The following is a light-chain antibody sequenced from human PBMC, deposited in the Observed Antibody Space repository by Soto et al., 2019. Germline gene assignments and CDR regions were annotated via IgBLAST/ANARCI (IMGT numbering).Light chain of an antibody. CDR3: QQTYSTSYT. J-gene: IGKJ2*01. CDR2: TSG. Sequence: IQMTQSPSSLSASVGDRVTITCRASQRITTYLNWYQQKPGEAPKLLISTSGTLQRGVPSRFSGSGSGTDFSLAITALRPEYFATYFCQQTYSTSYTFGQHTKLEI. V-gene: IGKV1-39*01. CDR1: QRITTY.